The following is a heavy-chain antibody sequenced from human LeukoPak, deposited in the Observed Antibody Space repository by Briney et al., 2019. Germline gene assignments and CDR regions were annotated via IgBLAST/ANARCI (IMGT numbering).Heavy chain of an antibody. CDR1: GDSFSSVTDY. CDR2: IYYSGST. Sequence: PSETLSLTCTVSGDSFSSVTDYWAWIRQPPGKGLEWIGYIYYSGSTNYNPSLKSRVTISVDTSKNQFSLKLSSVTAADTAVYYCARDILTPLPAAHDHYYYYMDVWGKGTTVTVSS. D-gene: IGHD2-2*01. V-gene: IGHV4-61*01. J-gene: IGHJ6*03. CDR3: ARDILTPLPAAHDHYYYYMDV.